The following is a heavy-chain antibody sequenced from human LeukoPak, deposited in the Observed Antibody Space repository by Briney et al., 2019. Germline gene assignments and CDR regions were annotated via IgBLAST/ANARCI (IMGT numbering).Heavy chain of an antibody. CDR1: GGSISSYY. J-gene: IGHJ4*02. V-gene: IGHV4-59*01. CDR3: ARHMSDSSGYGFDY. CDR2: IYYSGST. D-gene: IGHD3-22*01. Sequence: PSETLSLTCAVYGGSISSYYWSWIRQPPGKGLEWIGYIYYSGSTNYNPSLKSRVTISVDTSKNQFSLKLSSVTAADTAVYYCARHMSDSSGYGFDYWGQGTLVTVSS.